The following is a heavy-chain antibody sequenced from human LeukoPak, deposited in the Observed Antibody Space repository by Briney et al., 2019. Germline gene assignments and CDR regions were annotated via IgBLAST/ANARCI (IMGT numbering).Heavy chain of an antibody. CDR3: AKRHLVAYYFDY. CDR1: GFTFSSYA. Sequence: PGGSLRLSCAASGFTFSSYAMSWVRQAPGKGLEWVSGITGSGSGGRTYYADSVKGRFTISRDNSKNTLYLQMNSLRAEDTAVYYCAKRHLVAYYFDYWGQGTLVTVSS. J-gene: IGHJ4*02. CDR2: ITGSGSGGRT. D-gene: IGHD2-2*01. V-gene: IGHV3-23*01.